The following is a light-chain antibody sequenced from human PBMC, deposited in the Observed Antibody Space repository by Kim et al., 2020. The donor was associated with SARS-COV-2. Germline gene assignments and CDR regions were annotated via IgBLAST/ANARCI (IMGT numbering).Light chain of an antibody. CDR1: SSNRGSKR. J-gene: IGLJ3*02. V-gene: IGLV1-44*01. CDR2: SDN. Sequence: GQRVTISCSGSSSNRGSKRVSWYQQVPGTAPKVLIYSDNERPSGVPDRFSGSKSGTSASLDISGLQSEDEADYYCATWDDSLKGWVFGGGTKLTVL. CDR3: ATWDDSLKGWV.